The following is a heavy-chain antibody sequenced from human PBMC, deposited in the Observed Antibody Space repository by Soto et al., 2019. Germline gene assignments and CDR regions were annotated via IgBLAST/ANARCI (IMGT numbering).Heavy chain of an antibody. CDR3: TTGREYYDILTGYYTSAGDAFDI. J-gene: IGHJ3*02. D-gene: IGHD3-9*01. CDR2: IKSKTDGGTT. CDR1: GFPFSNAW. V-gene: IGHV3-15*01. Sequence: GGSLSLSCAASGFPFSNAWMSWVRQAPGKGLEWVGRIKSKTDGGTTDYAAPVKGRFTISRDDSKNTLYLQMNSLKTEDTAVYYCTTGREYYDILTGYYTSAGDAFDIWGQGTMVTVSS.